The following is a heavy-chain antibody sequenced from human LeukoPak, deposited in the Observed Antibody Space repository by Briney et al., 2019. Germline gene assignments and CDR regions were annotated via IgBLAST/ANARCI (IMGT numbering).Heavy chain of an antibody. CDR2: IRHDGSNK. J-gene: IGHJ4*02. Sequence: QPGGSLRLSCAASGFTFSSYGMHWVRQAPGKGLEWVAFIRHDGSNKYYADSVKGRFTISRDNSKNTLYLQMNSLRAEDTAVYYCAKDRTYSGSYFWGQGTLVTVSS. V-gene: IGHV3-30*02. CDR1: GFTFSSYG. D-gene: IGHD1-26*01. CDR3: AKDRTYSGSYF.